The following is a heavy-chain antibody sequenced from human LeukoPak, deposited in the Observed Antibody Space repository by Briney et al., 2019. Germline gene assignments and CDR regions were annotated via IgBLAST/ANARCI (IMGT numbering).Heavy chain of an antibody. CDR3: ATTPGSDYYFDY. V-gene: IGHV4-61*01. J-gene: IGHJ4*02. D-gene: IGHD1-26*01. Sequence: PSETLSLTCTVSGGSVSSGSYYWGWIRQPPGKGLEWIGYIYYSGSTNYNPSLKSRVTISVDTSKNQFPLKLSSVTAADTAVYYCATTPGSDYYFDYWGQGTLVTVSS. CDR1: GGSVSSGSYY. CDR2: IYYSGST.